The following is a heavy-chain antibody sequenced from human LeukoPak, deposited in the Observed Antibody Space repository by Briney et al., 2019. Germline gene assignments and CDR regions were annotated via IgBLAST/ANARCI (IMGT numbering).Heavy chain of an antibody. CDR1: GGSISSGSYC. CDR2: IYTSGST. D-gene: IGHD3-22*01. J-gene: IGHJ4*02. Sequence: PSETLSLTCTVSGGSISSGSYCWSWIRQPAGKGLEWIGRIYTSGSTNYNPSLKSRVTISVDTSKNQFSLKLSSVTAADTAVYYCAREVYDSSGYYLDYWGQGTLVTVSS. V-gene: IGHV4-61*02. CDR3: AREVYDSSGYYLDY.